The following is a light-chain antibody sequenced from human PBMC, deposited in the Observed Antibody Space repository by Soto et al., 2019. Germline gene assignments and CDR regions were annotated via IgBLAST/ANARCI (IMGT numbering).Light chain of an antibody. CDR2: DVS. Sequence: QSALTQPRSVSGSPGQSVIISSTGTSSDVGGYNYVSWYQQHPGKAPKVMIYDVSKRPSGVPDRFSGSKSGNTASLTIFGLQAEDEADYYCCSYAGSYTYWVFGGGTKLTVL. CDR3: CSYAGSYTYWV. J-gene: IGLJ3*02. CDR1: SSDVGGYNY. V-gene: IGLV2-11*01.